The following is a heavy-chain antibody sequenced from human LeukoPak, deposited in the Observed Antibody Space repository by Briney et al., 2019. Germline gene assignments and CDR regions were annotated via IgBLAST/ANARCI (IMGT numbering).Heavy chain of an antibody. J-gene: IGHJ5*02. Sequence: SETLSLTCAVYGGSFSGHYWSWIRQPPGKGLECIGEINHSGSSNQNPSLKSRVTISEDTSKNQLSLKLSSVTAADTAVYYCARDAASINSGSYHWGQGTLVTVSS. V-gene: IGHV4-34*01. CDR3: ARDAASINSGSYH. CDR1: GGSFSGHY. D-gene: IGHD1-26*01. CDR2: INHSGSS.